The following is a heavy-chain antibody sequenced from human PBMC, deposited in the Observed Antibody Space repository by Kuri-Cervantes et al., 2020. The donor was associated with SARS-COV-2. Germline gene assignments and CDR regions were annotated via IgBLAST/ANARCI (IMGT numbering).Heavy chain of an antibody. Sequence: SVKVSCKASGGTFSSYAISWVRQAPGQGLEWMGGIIPIFGTANYAQKFQGRVTITTDESTSTAYMELSSLRSEDTAVYYCARGLGDPSSGYFDYWGPGTLVTVSS. J-gene: IGHJ4*02. CDR2: IIPIFGTA. CDR3: ARGLGDPSSGYFDY. CDR1: GGTFSSYA. V-gene: IGHV1-69*05. D-gene: IGHD3-16*01.